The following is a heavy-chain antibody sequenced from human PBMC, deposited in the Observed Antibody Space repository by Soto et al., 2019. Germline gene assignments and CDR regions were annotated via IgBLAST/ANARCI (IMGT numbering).Heavy chain of an antibody. V-gene: IGHV3-30-3*02. CDR3: AKYSCTTASCYFDS. D-gene: IGHD2-2*01. CDR1: GFTFSNSA. J-gene: IGHJ4*02. CDR2: IANDGMNK. Sequence: QVQLVESGGGAVQPGRSLRLSCAASGFTFSNSAMHWVRQAPGKGLEWVALIANDGMNKDYADSVKGRFTISRDNPNNTLFLQMNSLRPEDTAVYYCAKYSCTTASCYFDSWGQGTLVTVSS.